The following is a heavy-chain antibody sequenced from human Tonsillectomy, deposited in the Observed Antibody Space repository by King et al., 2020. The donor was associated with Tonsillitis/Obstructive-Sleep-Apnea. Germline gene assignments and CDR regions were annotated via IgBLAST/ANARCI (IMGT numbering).Heavy chain of an antibody. CDR2: IYYSGST. J-gene: IGHJ4*02. D-gene: IGHD6-13*01. Sequence: VQLQESGPGLVKPSETLSLTCTVSGGSISSYYWSWIRQPPGKGLEWIGYIYYSGSTNYNPSLKSRVTISVDTSKNQFSLKLSSVTAADTAVYYCARRGAPYSSSWYYYFDYWGQGTLVTVSS. CDR1: GGSISSYY. V-gene: IGHV4-59*08. CDR3: ARRGAPYSSSWYYYFDY.